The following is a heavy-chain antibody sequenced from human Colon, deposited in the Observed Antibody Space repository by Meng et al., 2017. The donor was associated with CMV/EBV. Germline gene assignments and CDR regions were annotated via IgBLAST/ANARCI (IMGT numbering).Heavy chain of an antibody. Sequence: ITLKESGPPLVKPTPTLPLSCTFSGFSLTTTGAGVAWVRQPPGKAPELLALIHWDDDKRYSPSLKNRLNITKDTSKNQVVLSMTDLDPADTGTFYCARHSLTILTDWDQGALVTVSS. CDR3: ARHSLTILTD. J-gene: IGHJ4*02. V-gene: IGHV2-5*02. D-gene: IGHD2-8*02. CDR1: GFSLTTTGAG. CDR2: IHWDDDK.